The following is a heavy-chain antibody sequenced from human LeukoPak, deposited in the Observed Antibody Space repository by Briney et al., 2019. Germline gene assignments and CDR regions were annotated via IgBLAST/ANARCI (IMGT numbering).Heavy chain of an antibody. V-gene: IGHV3-23*01. CDR2: ISTNGGRT. CDR3: AKGRNGDNVAEAADI. D-gene: IGHD4-17*01. J-gene: IGHJ3*02. CDR1: GFTFNTYA. Sequence: PGGSLTLSCAASGFTFNTYAVNWLRQAPGKGLEWVSAISTNGGRTYYADSVKGRFTISRDNSKNTLYLQMNVLRGEDTAVYYCAKGRNGDNVAEAADIWGQGTMVTVSS.